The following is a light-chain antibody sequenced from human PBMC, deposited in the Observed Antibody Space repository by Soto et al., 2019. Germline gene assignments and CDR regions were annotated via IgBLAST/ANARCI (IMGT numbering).Light chain of an antibody. CDR2: ANN. Sequence: QSALTQPPSVSGAPGQRVTISCTGSSSNIGAGYDVHWYQQLPGTAPKLLIYANNNRPSGVPDRFAGSKSGTSVSLAITGLQSDDEADYYCQSYDSSLSGYVFGTGTKVPS. CDR3: QSYDSSLSGYV. CDR1: SSNIGAGYD. J-gene: IGLJ1*01. V-gene: IGLV1-40*01.